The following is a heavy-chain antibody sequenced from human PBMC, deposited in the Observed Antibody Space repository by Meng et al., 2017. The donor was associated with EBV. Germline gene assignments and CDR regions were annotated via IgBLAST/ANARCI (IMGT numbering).Heavy chain of an antibody. Sequence: GAELEKPGSSGEVSRKASGGTSSSDSISCGRHAPGQGLEWRRGCISIIATANYAKKFQGRVTITLDNSTSKAYMELCILISEDTAVYNCAYEWEKLELRGSFDYWGQGTLVTVSS. D-gene: IGHD1-7*01. V-gene: IGHV1-69*06. CDR3: AYEWEKLELRGSFDY. CDR2: CISIIATA. CDR1: GGTSSSDS. J-gene: IGHJ4*02.